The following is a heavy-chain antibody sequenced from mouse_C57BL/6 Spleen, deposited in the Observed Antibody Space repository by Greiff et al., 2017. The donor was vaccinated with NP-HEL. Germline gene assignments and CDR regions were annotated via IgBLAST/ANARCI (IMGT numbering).Heavy chain of an antibody. CDR1: GFTFSSYA. D-gene: IGHD3-1*01. CDR3: ARGGYVYAMDY. CDR2: ISDGGSYT. J-gene: IGHJ4*01. V-gene: IGHV5-4*01. Sequence: DVQLVESGGGLVKPGGSLKLSCAASGFTFSSYAMSWVRQTPEKRLEWVATISDGGSYTYYPDNVKGRFTISRDNAKNNLYLQMSHLKSEDTAMYYCARGGYVYAMDYWGQGTSVTVSS.